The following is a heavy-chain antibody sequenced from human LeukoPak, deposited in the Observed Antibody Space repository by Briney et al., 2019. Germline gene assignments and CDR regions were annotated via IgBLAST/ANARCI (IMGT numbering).Heavy chain of an antibody. D-gene: IGHD3-10*01. CDR3: AKVSGVLWFGEAAVTSDY. CDR1: GFTFSSYG. CDR2: VRYDGSNK. V-gene: IGHV3-30*02. Sequence: PGGSLRLSCAASGFTFSSYGMHWVRQAPGKGLEWVAFVRYDGSNKYYADSVKGRFTISRDNSKNTLYLQMNSLRAEDTAVYYCAKVSGVLWFGEAAVTSDYWGQGTLVTVSS. J-gene: IGHJ4*02.